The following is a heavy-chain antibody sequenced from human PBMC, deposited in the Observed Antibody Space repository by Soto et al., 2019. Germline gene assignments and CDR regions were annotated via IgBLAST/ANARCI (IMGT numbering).Heavy chain of an antibody. J-gene: IGHJ4*02. V-gene: IGHV4-59*01. CDR3: ARGELYCSGSTCYSNRPFDY. CDR1: GGTICSYY. D-gene: IGHD2-15*01. CDR2: IYYSGST. Sequence: SETLSLTCTASGGTICSYYGTWTRKPPGKGLEWIGYIYYSGSTNYNPSLKSRVTISVDTSKNQFSLKLSSVTAADTAVYYCARGELYCSGSTCYSNRPFDYWVQGTLVTVSS.